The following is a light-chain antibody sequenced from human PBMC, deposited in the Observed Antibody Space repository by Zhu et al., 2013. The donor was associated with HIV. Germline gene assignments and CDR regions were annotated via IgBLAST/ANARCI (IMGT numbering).Light chain of an antibody. CDR1: QSISSN. CDR3: QQRSNWLS. V-gene: IGKV3-15*01. Sequence: EIVMTQSPATLSVSPGETVTLSCRASQSISSNLAWYQQRPGQAPRLLIYRASTRATGVPARFSGSGSGTDFTLTISSLEPEDSAIYYCQQRSNWLSFGGGTKVEI. J-gene: IGKJ4*01. CDR2: RAS.